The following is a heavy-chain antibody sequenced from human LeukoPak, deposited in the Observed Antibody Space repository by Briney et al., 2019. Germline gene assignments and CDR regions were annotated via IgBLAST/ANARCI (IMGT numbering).Heavy chain of an antibody. V-gene: IGHV1-69-2*01. CDR3: ATVIAARPNVVRFDP. D-gene: IGHD6-6*01. Sequence: ASVKVSCNVSRYTFTDYYMHWVQQAPGKGLEWMGLVDPEDGETIYAEKFQGRVTITADTSTDTAYMELSSLRSEDTAVYYCATVIAARPNVVRFDPWGQGTLVTVSS. CDR2: VDPEDGET. J-gene: IGHJ5*02. CDR1: RYTFTDYY.